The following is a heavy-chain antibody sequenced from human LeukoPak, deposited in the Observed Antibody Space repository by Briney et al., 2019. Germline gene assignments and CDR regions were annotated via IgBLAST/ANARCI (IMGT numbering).Heavy chain of an antibody. J-gene: IGHJ4*02. D-gene: IGHD3-9*01. CDR2: IYYSGST. Sequence: SETLSLTCTVSGGSISSSSYYWGWIRRPPGKGLEWIGNIYYSGSTYYNPSLKSRVTISVDASKNQFSLKLSSVTAADTAVYYCARGGTYYDILTGYSRFDYWGQGTLVTVSS. V-gene: IGHV4-39*07. CDR1: GGSISSSSYY. CDR3: ARGGTYYDILTGYSRFDY.